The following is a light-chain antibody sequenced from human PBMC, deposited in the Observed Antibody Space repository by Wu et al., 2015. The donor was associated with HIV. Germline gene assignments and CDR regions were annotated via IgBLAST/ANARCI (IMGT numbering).Light chain of an antibody. CDR1: QSIGSN. J-gene: IGKJ2*01. Sequence: IVMTQSPATLSVSSGERATLSCRASQSIGSNLAWYQQKIGQAPRLLIYGASTRAAGIPARFSGSGSGTYFTLTISSMQSEDFAVYYCQQYNNWPPYTFGQGTKVEIK. CDR2: GAS. V-gene: IGKV3-15*01. CDR3: QQYNNWPPYT.